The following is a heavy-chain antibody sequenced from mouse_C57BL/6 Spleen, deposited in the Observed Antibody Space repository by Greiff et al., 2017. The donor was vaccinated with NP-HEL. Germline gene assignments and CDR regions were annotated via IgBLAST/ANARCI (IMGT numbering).Heavy chain of an antibody. Sequence: EVQVVESGGGLVKPGGSLKLSCAASGFTFSSYAMSWVRQTPEKRLEWVATISDGGSYTYYPDNVKGRFTISRDNAKNNLYLQMSHLKSEDTAMYYCARATYGSSLAWFAYWGQGTLVTVSA. CDR3: ARATYGSSLAWFAY. J-gene: IGHJ3*01. CDR2: ISDGGSYT. CDR1: GFTFSSYA. V-gene: IGHV5-4*01. D-gene: IGHD1-1*01.